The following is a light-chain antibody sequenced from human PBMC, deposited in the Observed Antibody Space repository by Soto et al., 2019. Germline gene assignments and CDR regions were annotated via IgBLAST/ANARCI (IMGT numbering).Light chain of an antibody. J-gene: IGLJ2*01. CDR3: CAYAGGSIYVL. CDR1: SGDVGSFNL. V-gene: IGLV2-23*02. Sequence: QAASVSGSPGQSVTLSCTGTSGDVGSFNLVSWYQQHPGKAPNLLIYEVTKRPSGVSSRFSGSKSGNTASLTISGLQAEDAADYYCCAYAGGSIYVLFGGGTKLTVL. CDR2: EVT.